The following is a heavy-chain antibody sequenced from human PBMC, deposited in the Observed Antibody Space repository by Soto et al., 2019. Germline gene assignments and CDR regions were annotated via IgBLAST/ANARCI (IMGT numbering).Heavy chain of an antibody. Sequence: GGSLRLSCAASGFTFDDYGMSWVRQAPGKGLEWVSGINWNGGSTGYADSVKGRFTISRDNAKNSLYLQMNSLRAEDTALYHCARGRGYCSGGSCEKYFDYWGQGTLVTVSS. J-gene: IGHJ4*02. V-gene: IGHV3-20*01. CDR3: ARGRGYCSGGSCEKYFDY. D-gene: IGHD2-15*01. CDR1: GFTFDDYG. CDR2: INWNGGST.